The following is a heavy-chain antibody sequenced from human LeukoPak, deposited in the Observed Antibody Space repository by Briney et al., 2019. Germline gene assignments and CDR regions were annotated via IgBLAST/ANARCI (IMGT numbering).Heavy chain of an antibody. CDR1: GFTFSNAW. D-gene: IGHD1-26*01. J-gene: IGHJ4*02. Sequence: GSLRLSCAASGFTFSNAWMSWVRQPPGKGLEWIGNMNYRGDNHYNPSLKSPVTISVDTSKNQFSLKLSSVTAADTAVYYCARRVLVGAEGSFDYWGQGILVTVSS. V-gene: IGHV4-34*01. CDR3: ARRVLVGAEGSFDY. CDR2: MNYRGDN.